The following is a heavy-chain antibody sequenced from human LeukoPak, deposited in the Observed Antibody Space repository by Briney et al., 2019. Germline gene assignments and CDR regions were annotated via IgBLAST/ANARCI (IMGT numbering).Heavy chain of an antibody. J-gene: IGHJ3*02. V-gene: IGHV4-59*08. Sequence: SETLSLTCTVSGGSISSYYWSWIRQPPGKGLEWIGYIYYSGSTNYNPSLKSRVTISVDTSKNQFSLKLSSVTAADTAVYYCARAKEERVFLSGSGIWGQGTMVTVSS. CDR2: IYYSGST. D-gene: IGHD5-12*01. CDR3: ARAKEERVFLSGSGI. CDR1: GGSISSYY.